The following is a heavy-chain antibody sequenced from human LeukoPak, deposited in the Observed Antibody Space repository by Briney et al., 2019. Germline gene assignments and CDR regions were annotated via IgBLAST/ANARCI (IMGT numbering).Heavy chain of an antibody. Sequence: SETLSLTCTVSGGSLSGLYWTWIRQPAGKGLEWIGRIYTSGTTNYKPSLTSRVTISVDTSKNQFSLKVTSVTAADSAVYYCARVLAYWYFDLWGRGTLVTGSS. J-gene: IGHJ2*01. CDR1: GGSLSGLY. CDR3: ARVLAYWYFDL. V-gene: IGHV4-4*07. CDR2: IYTSGTT.